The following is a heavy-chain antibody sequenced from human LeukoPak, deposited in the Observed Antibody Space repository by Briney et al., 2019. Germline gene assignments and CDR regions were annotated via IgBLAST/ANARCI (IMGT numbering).Heavy chain of an antibody. J-gene: IGHJ6*02. CDR1: GVSFSGYY. CDR2: INHSGST. Sequence: PSETLSLTCAVYGVSFSGYYWSWIRQPPGKGLEWSGEINHSGSTNYNPSLKSRVTISVDTSKNQFSLKLSSVTAADTAVYYCARSGYSSGWYLNKDYYYYYGMDVWGQGTTVTVSS. CDR3: ARSGYSSGWYLNKDYYYYYGMDV. V-gene: IGHV4-34*01. D-gene: IGHD6-19*01.